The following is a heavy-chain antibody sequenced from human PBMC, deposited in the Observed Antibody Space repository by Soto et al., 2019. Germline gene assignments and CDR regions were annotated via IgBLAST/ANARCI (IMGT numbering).Heavy chain of an antibody. Sequence: GGSLRLSCAASGFTFSSYAMHWVRQAPGKGLEWVAVISYDGSNKYYADSVKGRFTISRDNAKNTLYLQMNSLRAEDTAVYYGARSYSSGWNDYWGQGTLVTVSS. V-gene: IGHV3-30-3*01. CDR2: ISYDGSNK. D-gene: IGHD6-19*01. CDR1: GFTFSSYA. CDR3: ARSYSSGWNDY. J-gene: IGHJ4*02.